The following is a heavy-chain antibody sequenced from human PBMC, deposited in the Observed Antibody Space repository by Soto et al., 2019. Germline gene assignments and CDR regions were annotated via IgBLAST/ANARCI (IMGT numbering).Heavy chain of an antibody. V-gene: IGHV3-48*03. CDR1: GFTFSSYA. CDR3: TRRQGDYFDY. CDR2: ISYSGNTI. D-gene: IGHD3-16*01. J-gene: IGHJ4*02. Sequence: GGSLRLSCSASGFTFSSYAMHWVRQAPGKGLEWVSHISYSGNTIYYADSVKGRFTISRDNAKKSLYLHMNSLRADDTAIYYCTRRQGDYFDYWGQGAPVTVSS.